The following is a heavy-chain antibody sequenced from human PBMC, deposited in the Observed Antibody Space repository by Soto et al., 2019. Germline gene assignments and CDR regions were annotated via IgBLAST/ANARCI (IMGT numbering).Heavy chain of an antibody. J-gene: IGHJ1*01. CDR1: GYSFTSYY. CDR2: INPGGGST. Sequence: XSVNVSYQASGYSFTSYYIPWVRQAPGQGLEWMGVINPGGGSTSYAQKLHGRVTMTRDTSTSTVYMELSSLRSEDTAVYYCARGSAVAYSPALLWGQGSLVTVSS. D-gene: IGHD6-19*01. CDR3: ARGSAVAYSPALL. V-gene: IGHV1-46*01.